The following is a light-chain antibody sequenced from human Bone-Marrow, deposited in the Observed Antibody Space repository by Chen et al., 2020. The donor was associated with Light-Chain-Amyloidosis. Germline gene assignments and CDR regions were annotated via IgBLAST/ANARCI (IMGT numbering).Light chain of an antibody. Sequence: DIQLTQSPSSVSASVGDRVTITCRASQGISSWLVWYQQKPGKAPKLLIFGASSLQGGAPSRFSGSGSGTDYTLTISSLQPEDFATNYCQQASSFPLTFGGGTKVDIK. V-gene: IGKV1D-12*01. CDR3: QQASSFPLT. CDR1: QGISSW. J-gene: IGKJ4*01. CDR2: GAS.